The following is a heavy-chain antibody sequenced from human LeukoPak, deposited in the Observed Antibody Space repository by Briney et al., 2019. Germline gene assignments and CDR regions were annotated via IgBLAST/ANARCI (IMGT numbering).Heavy chain of an antibody. Sequence: GGSLRLSCAASGFTFSDYYMSWIRQAPGKGLEWVSYISGSSTYTNYAESVKDRFTISRDNAKNLLYLQMNSLRAENTAVYHCARDCTSTSCYVFDYWGQRTLVSVSS. CDR3: ARDCTSTSCYVFDY. V-gene: IGHV3-11*05. CDR1: GFTFSDYY. CDR2: ISGSSTYT. D-gene: IGHD2-2*01. J-gene: IGHJ4*02.